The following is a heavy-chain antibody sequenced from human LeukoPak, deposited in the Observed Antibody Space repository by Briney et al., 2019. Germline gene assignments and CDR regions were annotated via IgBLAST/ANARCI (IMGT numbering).Heavy chain of an antibody. CDR2: MNPNSGNT. CDR3: ARVKVGLRFRWFDP. J-gene: IGHJ5*02. Sequence: GASVKVSCKASGYTFTSYDINWVRQATGQGLEWMGWMNPNSGNTGYAQKFQGRVTMTRNTSISTAYMELSSLRSEDTAVYYCARVKVGLRFRWFDPWGQGTLVTVSS. V-gene: IGHV1-8*01. CDR1: GYTFTSYD. D-gene: IGHD5-12*01.